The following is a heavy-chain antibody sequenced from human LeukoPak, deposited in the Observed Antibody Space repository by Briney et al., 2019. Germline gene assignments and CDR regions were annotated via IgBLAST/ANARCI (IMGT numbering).Heavy chain of an antibody. Sequence: PSETLSLSCTVSGGSISSYYWSWIRQPAGKGLEWIGRIYTSGSTNYNPSLKSRVTMSVDTSKNQFSLKLSSVTAADTAVYYCARDRGYSSSWYYFDYWGQGTLVSVSS. V-gene: IGHV4-4*07. CDR3: ARDRGYSSSWYYFDY. J-gene: IGHJ4*02. D-gene: IGHD6-13*01. CDR1: GGSISSYY. CDR2: IYTSGST.